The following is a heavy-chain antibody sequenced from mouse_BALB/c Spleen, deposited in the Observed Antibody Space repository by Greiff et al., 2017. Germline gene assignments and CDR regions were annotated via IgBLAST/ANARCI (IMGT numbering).Heavy chain of an antibody. CDR3: TREGRAWFDY. Sequence: EVMLVESGGGLVKPGGSLKLSCAASGFTFSSYAMSWVRQTPEKRLEWVASISSGGSTYYPDSVKGRFTISRDNARNILYLQMSRLRSEDTAMYYCTREGRAWFDYWGQGTLVTVSA. V-gene: IGHV5-6-5*01. CDR1: GFTFSSYA. D-gene: IGHD3-3*01. J-gene: IGHJ3*01. CDR2: ISSGGST.